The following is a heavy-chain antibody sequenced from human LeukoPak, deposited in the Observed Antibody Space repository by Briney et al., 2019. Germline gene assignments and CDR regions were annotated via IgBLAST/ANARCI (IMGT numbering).Heavy chain of an antibody. CDR3: AKDLYYDSSGYYYY. CDR1: GFTFSSYA. Sequence: GGSLRLSCAASGFTFSSYAMSWVRQAPGKGLEWVSAISGSGGSTYYADSVKGRFTISRDNSKNTLYLQMNNLRAEDTAVYYCAKDLYYDSSGYYYYWGQGTLVTVSS. J-gene: IGHJ4*02. CDR2: ISGSGGST. D-gene: IGHD3-22*01. V-gene: IGHV3-23*01.